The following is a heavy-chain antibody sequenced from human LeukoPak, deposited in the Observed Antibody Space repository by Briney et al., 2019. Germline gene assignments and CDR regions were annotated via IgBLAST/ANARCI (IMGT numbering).Heavy chain of an antibody. D-gene: IGHD4-17*01. V-gene: IGHV1-2*02. Sequence: GASVKVSCKASGYTFTGYYMHWVRQAPGQGLEWMGWINPNSGGTDYAQKFQGRVTMTRDTSISTAYMELSRLRSDDTAVYYCARDGPGGRDYVRYYFDYWGQGTLVTVSS. J-gene: IGHJ4*02. CDR1: GYTFTGYY. CDR2: INPNSGGT. CDR3: ARDGPGGRDYVRYYFDY.